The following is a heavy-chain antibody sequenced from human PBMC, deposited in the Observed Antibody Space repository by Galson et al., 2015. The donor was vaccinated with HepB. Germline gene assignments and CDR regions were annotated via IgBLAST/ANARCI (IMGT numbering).Heavy chain of an antibody. Sequence: SVKVSCKASGYTFTSYGISWVRQAPGQGLEWMGWISAYNGNTNYAQKLQGRVTMTTDTSTSTAYMELRSLRSDDTAVYYCARGRGIAAADPWVPLDYWGQGTLVTVSS. CDR3: ARGRGIAAADPWVPLDY. V-gene: IGHV1-18*01. CDR2: ISAYNGNT. D-gene: IGHD6-13*01. CDR1: GYTFTSYG. J-gene: IGHJ4*02.